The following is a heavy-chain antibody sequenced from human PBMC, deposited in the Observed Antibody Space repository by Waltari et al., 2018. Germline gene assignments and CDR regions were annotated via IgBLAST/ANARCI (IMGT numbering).Heavy chain of an antibody. V-gene: IGHV3-30*18. J-gene: IGHJ3*02. Sequence: QVQLVESGGGVVQPGRSLRLSCAASGFTFSSYGMHWVRQAPGKGLEWVAVISYDGSNKYYANSVKGRFTISRDKSKNTLYLQMNSLRAEDTAVYYCAKDHFYDSSGGAFDIWGQGTMVTVSS. CDR1: GFTFSSYG. CDR2: ISYDGSNK. D-gene: IGHD3-22*01. CDR3: AKDHFYDSSGGAFDI.